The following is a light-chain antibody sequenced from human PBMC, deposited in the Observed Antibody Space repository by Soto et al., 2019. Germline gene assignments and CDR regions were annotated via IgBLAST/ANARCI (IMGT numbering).Light chain of an antibody. CDR1: SSDVGGYNY. V-gene: IGLV2-14*01. CDR2: EVS. J-gene: IGLJ1*01. Sequence: QSALTQPASVSGSPGQSIAISCTGTSSDVGGYNYVSWYQQHPGKAPKVMIYEVSNRPSGVSNRFSGSKSGNTASLTISGLQAEDEADYYCSSYTSSSTPYVFGPGTKVTVL. CDR3: SSYTSSSTPYV.